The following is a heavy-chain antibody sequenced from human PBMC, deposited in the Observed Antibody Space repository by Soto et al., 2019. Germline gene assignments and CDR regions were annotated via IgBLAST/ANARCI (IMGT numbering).Heavy chain of an antibody. V-gene: IGHV5-51*01. J-gene: IGHJ5*02. CDR2: IYPGDSDT. CDR3: ARGPPGIAAAANWFDP. CDR1: GYSFTSYW. Sequence: PGESLKISCKGSGYSFTSYWIGWVRQMPGKGLEWMGIIYPGDSDTRYSPSFQGQVTISADKSISTAYLQWSSLKASDTAMYYCARGPPGIAAAANWFDPWGQGTLVTVSS. D-gene: IGHD6-13*01.